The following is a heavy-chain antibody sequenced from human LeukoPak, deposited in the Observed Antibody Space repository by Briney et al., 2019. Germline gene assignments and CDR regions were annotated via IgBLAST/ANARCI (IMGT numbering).Heavy chain of an antibody. V-gene: IGHV3-23*01. CDR2: ISTSGGST. J-gene: IGHJ4*02. D-gene: IGHD3-22*01. CDR3: AKGYFYDSSGYYYGMDYFDY. CDR1: GFTFGSYA. Sequence: GGSLRLSCAASGFTFGSYAMSWVRQAPGKGLEWVSVISTSGGSTFYADSVKGRFTISRDNSKNTVYLQMNSLRAEDTAVYFCAKGYFYDSSGYYYGMDYFDYWGQGTLVTVPS.